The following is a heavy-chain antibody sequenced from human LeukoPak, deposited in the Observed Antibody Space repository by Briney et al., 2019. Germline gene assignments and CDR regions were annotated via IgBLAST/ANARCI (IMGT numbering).Heavy chain of an antibody. V-gene: IGHV1-2*02. Sequence: GASVTVSFMSSVYTFTGYYMHWVGQARGQGREWMGWINPNSGGTNYAQKFQGRVTMTRDTSISTAYMELSRLRSDDTAVYYCARDGYSYGYFDYWGQGTLVTVSS. D-gene: IGHD5-18*01. J-gene: IGHJ4*02. CDR3: ARDGYSYGYFDY. CDR2: INPNSGGT. CDR1: VYTFTGYY.